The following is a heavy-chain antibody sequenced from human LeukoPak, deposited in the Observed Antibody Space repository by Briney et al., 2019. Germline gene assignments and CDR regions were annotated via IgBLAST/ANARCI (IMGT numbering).Heavy chain of an antibody. CDR3: ARRKTFGVFTNDGFDL. J-gene: IGHJ3*01. D-gene: IGHD3-3*01. CDR2: IYPEDSDT. V-gene: IGHV5-51*01. Sequence: HGESLKISCGASGYTLTTYWIGWVRQMPGKGLEWMGIIYPEDSDTRYSPSLQGHVTISADRSKNTAYLQWSSLKASDTAIYFCARRKTFGVFTNDGFDLWGQGTLVTVSS. CDR1: GYTLTTYW.